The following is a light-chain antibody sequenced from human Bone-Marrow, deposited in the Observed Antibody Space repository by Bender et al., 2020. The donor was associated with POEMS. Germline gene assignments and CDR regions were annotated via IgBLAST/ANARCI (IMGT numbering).Light chain of an antibody. V-gene: IGLV3-1*01. CDR3: QAWDSSTGV. Sequence: YELTQPPSVSVSPGQTASITCSGEKLGTKYACWYQQKPGQSPVLVIYQDNKRPSGIPERFSGSNSGNTATLTISGTQAMDEADYYCQAWDSSTGVFGGGTKLTVL. CDR1: KLGTKY. J-gene: IGLJ2*01. CDR2: QDN.